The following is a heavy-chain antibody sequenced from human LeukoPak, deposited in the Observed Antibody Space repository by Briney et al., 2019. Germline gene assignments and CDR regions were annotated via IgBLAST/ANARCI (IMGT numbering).Heavy chain of an antibody. D-gene: IGHD6-19*01. CDR2: IYYRRTT. CDR3: ARSIAVAAHNWFDP. CDR1: GYSISSGYD. J-gene: IGHJ5*02. V-gene: IGHV4-38-2*02. Sequence: SETLSLTCTVSGYSISSGYDWGWIRQPPGKGLEWIGSIYYRRTTYYNPSLKSRVTISVDTSKNQFSLKLSSVTAADTAVYYCARSIAVAAHNWFDPWGQGTLVTVSS.